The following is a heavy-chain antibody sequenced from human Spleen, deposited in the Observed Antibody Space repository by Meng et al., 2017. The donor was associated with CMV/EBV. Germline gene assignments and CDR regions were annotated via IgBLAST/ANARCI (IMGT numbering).Heavy chain of an antibody. J-gene: IGHJ6*02. D-gene: IGHD2-2*02. V-gene: IGHV5-51*01. CDR2: IYPDDSDF. Sequence: KVSCKGSGYSFTSYWIGWVRQMPGKGLEWMGIIYPDDSDFRYSPSFQGQVTISADKSITTAYVQWSSLKASDTAMYYCARVVAAVIPDGMDVWGQGTTVTVSS. CDR1: GYSFTSYW. CDR3: ARVVAAVIPDGMDV.